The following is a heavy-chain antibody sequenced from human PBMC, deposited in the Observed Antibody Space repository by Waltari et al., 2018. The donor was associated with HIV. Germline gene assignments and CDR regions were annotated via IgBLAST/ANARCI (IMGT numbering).Heavy chain of an antibody. V-gene: IGHV1-18*01. Sequence: QAQLAQSGAEVKKPGASVKVSCKASGYTFTSYGISWVRQAPGQGLEWLGWISAYNGNTNYAKKLQGRVTMTTDTSTSTAYMELSSLGSDDTAVYYCARVGCSSASCYSGWFDPWGQGTLVTVSS. J-gene: IGHJ5*02. CDR2: ISAYNGNT. CDR1: GYTFTSYG. CDR3: ARVGCSSASCYSGWFDP. D-gene: IGHD2-2*01.